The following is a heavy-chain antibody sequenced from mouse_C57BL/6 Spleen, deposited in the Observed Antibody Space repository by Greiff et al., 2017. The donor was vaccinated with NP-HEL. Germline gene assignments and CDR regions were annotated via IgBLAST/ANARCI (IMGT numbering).Heavy chain of an antibody. CDR3: ALGLLYAMDY. Sequence: QVHVKQPGAELVRPGTSVKLSCKASGYTFTSYWMHWVKQRPGQGLEWIGVIDPSDSYTNYNQKFKGKATLTVDTSSSTAYMQLSSLTSEDSAVYYCALGLLYAMDYWGQGTSVTVSS. V-gene: IGHV1-59*01. CDR2: IDPSDSYT. CDR1: GYTFTSYW. J-gene: IGHJ4*01. D-gene: IGHD2-3*01.